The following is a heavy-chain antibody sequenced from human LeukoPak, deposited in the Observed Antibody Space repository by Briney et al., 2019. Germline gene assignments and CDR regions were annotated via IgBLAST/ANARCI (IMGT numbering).Heavy chain of an antibody. J-gene: IGHJ6*03. CDR3: ARLPRRLNSSGYYLNYYYMDV. CDR2: IYYSGGT. Sequence: SETLSLTCTVSGGSISNYYWSWFRQPPGKGLEWIGYIYYSGGTNYNPSLKSRVTISVDTSKNQFSLKLSSVTAADTAVYYCARLPRRLNSSGYYLNYYYMDVWGKGTTVTVSS. CDR1: GGSISNYY. D-gene: IGHD3-22*01. V-gene: IGHV4-59*12.